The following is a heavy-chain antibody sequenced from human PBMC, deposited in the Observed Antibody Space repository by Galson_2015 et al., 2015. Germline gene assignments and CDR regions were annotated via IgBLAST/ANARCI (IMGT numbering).Heavy chain of an antibody. J-gene: IGHJ6*03. CDR2: IKQDGSEK. V-gene: IGHV3-7*01. D-gene: IGHD2-2*02. CDR1: GFTFSSYW. CDR3: ARGPCYQLLHPPYYYYYYMDV. Sequence: SLRLSCAASGFTFSSYWMSWVRQAPGKGLEWVANIKQDGSEKYYVDSVKGRFTISRDNAKNSLYLQMNSLRAEDTAVYYCARGPCYQLLHPPYYYYYYMDVWGKGTTVTVSS.